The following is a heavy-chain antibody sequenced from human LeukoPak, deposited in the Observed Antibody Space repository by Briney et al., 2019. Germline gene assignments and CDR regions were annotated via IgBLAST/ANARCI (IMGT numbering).Heavy chain of an antibody. CDR3: ARERYYYDSSGYYPNHPYYYYGMDV. D-gene: IGHD3-22*01. CDR2: TYYRSKWYN. J-gene: IGHJ6*02. CDR1: GDSVSSNSAA. V-gene: IGHV6-1*01. Sequence: SRTLSLTCAISGDSVSSNSAAWNWIRQSPSRGLEWLGRTYYRSKWYNDYAVSVKSRITINPDTSKNQFSLQLNSVTPEDTAVYYCARERYYYDSSGYYPNHPYYYYGMDVWGQGATVTVSS.